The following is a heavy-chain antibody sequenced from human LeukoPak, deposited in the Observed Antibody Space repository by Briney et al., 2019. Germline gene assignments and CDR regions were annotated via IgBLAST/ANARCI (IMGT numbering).Heavy chain of an antibody. CDR3: ARGTRVGYFDY. CDR1: GYTFTSYG. CDR2: INPSGGST. Sequence: GASVKVSCKASGYTFTSYGISWVRQAPGQGLEWMGIINPSGGSTSYAQKFQGRVTMTRDMSTSTVYMELSSLRSEDTAVYYCARGTRVGYFDYWGQGTLVTVSS. D-gene: IGHD1-26*01. J-gene: IGHJ4*02. V-gene: IGHV1-46*01.